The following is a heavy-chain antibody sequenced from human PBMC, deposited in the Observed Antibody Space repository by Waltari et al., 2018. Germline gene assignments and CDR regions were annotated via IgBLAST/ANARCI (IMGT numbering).Heavy chain of an antibody. Sequence: QVQLVQSGAEVKKPGASGKVSCKASGYTFTGYYMHWVRKAPGQGLEWMGWINPNSGGTNYAQKFQGRVTMTRDTSISTAYMELSRLRSDDTAVYYCARVVLRFGSVLGIWGQGTLVTVSS. CDR2: INPNSGGT. D-gene: IGHD3-10*01. V-gene: IGHV1-2*02. CDR3: ARVVLRFGSVLGI. J-gene: IGHJ4*02. CDR1: GYTFTGYY.